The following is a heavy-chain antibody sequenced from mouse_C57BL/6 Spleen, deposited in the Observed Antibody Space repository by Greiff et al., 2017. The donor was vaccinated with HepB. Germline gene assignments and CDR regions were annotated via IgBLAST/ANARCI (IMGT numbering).Heavy chain of an antibody. D-gene: IGHD1-1*01. J-gene: IGHJ3*01. Sequence: VQLQQPGAELVKPGASVKLSCKASGYTFTSYWMHWEKQRPGQGLEWIGMIHPNSGSTNYNEKFKSKATLTVDKSSSTAYMQLSSLTSEDSAVYYCARWDYGSSYPSAYWGQGTLVTVSA. CDR3: ARWDYGSSYPSAY. CDR2: IHPNSGST. V-gene: IGHV1-64*01. CDR1: GYTFTSYW.